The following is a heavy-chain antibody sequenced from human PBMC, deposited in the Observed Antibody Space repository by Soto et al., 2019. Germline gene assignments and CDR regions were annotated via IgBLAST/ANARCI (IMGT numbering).Heavy chain of an antibody. D-gene: IGHD1-26*01. CDR3: ARGGELLVSYFDY. Sequence: PSETLSLTCTVSGVAIRSYFWSLIRQPPGKGLECICSTYYTAATKYNPSLESRATISADPSKKQFSLRLGPVTAADTAVYYCARGGELLVSYFDYWGQGTLVTVSS. V-gene: IGHV4-59*01. J-gene: IGHJ4*02. CDR2: TYYTAAT. CDR1: GVAIRSYF.